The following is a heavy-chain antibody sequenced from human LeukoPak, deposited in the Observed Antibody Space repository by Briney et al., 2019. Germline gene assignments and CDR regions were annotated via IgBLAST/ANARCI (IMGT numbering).Heavy chain of an antibody. D-gene: IGHD3-3*01. V-gene: IGHV1-2*02. Sequence: ASVKVSCKASGYTFTGYYLHWVRQAPGQGLEWMGWINPNSGVTNYAQNFQGRVTMTRDTSITTAYMELSRLRSDDTAVYYCARGGYYDFWSGYYREESDAFDIWGQGTMVTVSS. CDR2: INPNSGVT. CDR3: ARGGYYDFWSGYYREESDAFDI. J-gene: IGHJ3*02. CDR1: GYTFTGYY.